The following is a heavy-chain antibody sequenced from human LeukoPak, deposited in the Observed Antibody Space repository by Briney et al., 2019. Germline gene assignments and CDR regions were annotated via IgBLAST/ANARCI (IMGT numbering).Heavy chain of an antibody. Sequence: PSETLSLTCTVSGGSISGYYWSWTRQPPGKGLEWLGYIYYSGSTNYNPSLKSRVTISVDTSKSQFSLKLSSVTAADTAVYYCARGELYYYDSSGYYDYWGQGTLVTVST. CDR1: GGSISGYY. J-gene: IGHJ4*02. D-gene: IGHD3-22*01. CDR2: IYYSGST. CDR3: ARGELYYYDSSGYYDY. V-gene: IGHV4-59*01.